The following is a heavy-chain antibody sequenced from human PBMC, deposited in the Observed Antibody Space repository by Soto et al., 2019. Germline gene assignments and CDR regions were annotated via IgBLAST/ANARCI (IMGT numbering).Heavy chain of an antibody. J-gene: IGHJ6*02. CDR1: GYSVTSYY. D-gene: IGHD2-2*01. V-gene: IGHV1-46*01. Sequence: ASVKVSCKASGYSVTSYYMHWVRQAPGQGLEWMGIINPKSGSTTYAQKFKGRVTMTIATSTSTVYMALTSLTSEDTAVYYCARAGIAYCSSTTCYLDYYVMDVWGQGTTVTVSS. CDR3: ARAGIAYCSSTTCYLDYYVMDV. CDR2: INPKSGST.